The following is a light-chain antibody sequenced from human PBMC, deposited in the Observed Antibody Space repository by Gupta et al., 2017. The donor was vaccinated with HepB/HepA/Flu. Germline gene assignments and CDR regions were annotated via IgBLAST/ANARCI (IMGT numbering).Light chain of an antibody. V-gene: IGKV4-1*01. Sequence: DIVMTQSPDSLAVSLGERATINCKSSQSVLYRSNNKNYLGWYQQKPGPPPKLLIYWASTRESGVPDRFSGSGSGTDFTLTISSLQAEDVALYYCQQYFGTPLTFGGGTKVEIK. CDR3: QQYFGTPLT. CDR2: WAS. CDR1: QSVLYRSNNKNY. J-gene: IGKJ4*01.